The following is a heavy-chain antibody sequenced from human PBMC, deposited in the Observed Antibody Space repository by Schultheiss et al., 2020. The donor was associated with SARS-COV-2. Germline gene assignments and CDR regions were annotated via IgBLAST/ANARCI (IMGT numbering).Heavy chain of an antibody. CDR1: GGSFSGYY. J-gene: IGHJ5*02. V-gene: IGHV4-34*01. D-gene: IGHD4-11*01. CDR3: ARGVHRASDYFDP. Sequence: SQTLSLTCAVYGGSFSGYYWSWIRQPPGKGLEWIGEINHSRSTNYNPSLKSRVTISVDTSKNQFSLKLSSVTAADTAVYYCARGVHRASDYFDPWGQGTLVTVSS. CDR2: INHSRST.